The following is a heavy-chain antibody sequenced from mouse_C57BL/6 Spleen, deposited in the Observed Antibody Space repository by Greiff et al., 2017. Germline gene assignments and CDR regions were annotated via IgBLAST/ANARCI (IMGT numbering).Heavy chain of an antibody. Sequence: VKLVESGPGLVAPSQSLSITCTVSGFSLTSYGVHWVRQPPGKGLEWLVVIWSYGSTTYYSALKSRLSISKDNSKCQVFLKMNSRQTDDTAMYYCARHNYGSSYGAMCYWGQGTSVTVSS. D-gene: IGHD1-1*01. CDR2: IWSYGST. CDR1: GFSLTSYG. CDR3: ARHNYGSSYGAMCY. V-gene: IGHV2-6-1*01. J-gene: IGHJ4*01.